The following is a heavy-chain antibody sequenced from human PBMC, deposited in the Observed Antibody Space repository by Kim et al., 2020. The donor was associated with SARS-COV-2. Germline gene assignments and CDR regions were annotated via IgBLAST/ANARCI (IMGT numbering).Heavy chain of an antibody. CDR3: ARDWSPGARDSYGGYYDSSGYYSEFDY. CDR1: GFTFSSYW. V-gene: IGHV3-7*01. Sequence: GGSLRLSCAASGFTFSSYWMSWVRQAPGKGLEWVANIKQDGSEKYYVDSVKGRFTISRDNAKNSLYLQMNSLRAEDTAVYYCARDWSPGARDSYGGYYDSSGYYSEFDYWGQGTLVTVSS. J-gene: IGHJ4*02. D-gene: IGHD3-22*01. CDR2: IKQDGSEK.